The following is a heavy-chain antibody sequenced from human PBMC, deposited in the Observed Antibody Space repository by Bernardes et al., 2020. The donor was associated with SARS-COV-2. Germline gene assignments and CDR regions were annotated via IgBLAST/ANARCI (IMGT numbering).Heavy chain of an antibody. D-gene: IGHD3-16*01. CDR2: IDNRGNT. CDR1: GGSISGYY. V-gene: IGHV4-59*01. J-gene: IGHJ4*02. CDR3: ARHGAGEDLSYFDY. Sequence: SEPLSLTCTVSGGSISGYYVSWIRQAPEMRLEWIGYIDNRGNTKFNPSLKSRVTISVDTSKNQFSLKVTSVTAADTAMYYCARHGAGEDLSYFDYWGRGTLVTVSS.